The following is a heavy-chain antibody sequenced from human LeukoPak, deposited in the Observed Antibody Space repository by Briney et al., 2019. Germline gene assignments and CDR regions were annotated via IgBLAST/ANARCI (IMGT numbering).Heavy chain of an antibody. V-gene: IGHV1-18*01. CDR1: GYTFTSYG. CDR3: ARAGGSRVHYYYYYGMDV. CDR2: ISAYNGNT. J-gene: IGHJ6*02. Sequence: ASVKVSCKASGYTFTSYGISWVQQAPGQGLEWMGWISAYNGNTNYAQKLQGRVTMTTDTSTSTAYMELRSLRSDDTAVYYCARAGGSRVHYYYYYGMDVWGQGTTVTVSS. D-gene: IGHD1-26*01.